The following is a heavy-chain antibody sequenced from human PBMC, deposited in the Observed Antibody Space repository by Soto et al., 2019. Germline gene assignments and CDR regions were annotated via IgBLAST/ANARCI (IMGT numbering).Heavy chain of an antibody. CDR3: VGLFAYDYWSVYYTPERTYYYYGMDI. J-gene: IGHJ6*02. D-gene: IGHD3-3*01. CDR1: GFTFSSYE. CDR2: ISSSGSTI. V-gene: IGHV3-48*03. Sequence: GGSLRLSCAASGFTFSSYEMNWVRQAPGKGLEWVSYISSSGSTIYYADSVKGRFTISRDNAKNSLYLQMNSLRAEDTAVYYCVGLFAYDYWSVYYTPERTYYYYGMDIWGQGTTVTVSS.